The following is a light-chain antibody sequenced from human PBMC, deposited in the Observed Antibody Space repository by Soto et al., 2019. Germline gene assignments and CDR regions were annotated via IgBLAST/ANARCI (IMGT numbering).Light chain of an antibody. V-gene: IGLV2-8*01. CDR3: SSYAGSNGVV. CDR2: EVS. J-gene: IGLJ2*01. CDR1: SSVVGGYNY. Sequence: HSVLTQPPSASGSPGQSVTISCTGTSSVVGGYNYVSWYQHHPGKAPKVMIYEVSKRPSGVPDRFSGSKSGNTASLTVSGLQAEDEADYYCSSYAGSNGVVFGGGTKVTVL.